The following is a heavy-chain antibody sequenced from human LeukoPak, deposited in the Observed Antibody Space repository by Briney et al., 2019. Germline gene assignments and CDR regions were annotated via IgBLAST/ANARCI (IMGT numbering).Heavy chain of an antibody. D-gene: IGHD3-22*01. CDR3: AKDHYYDSSGSAPGY. CDR2: ISGSGGST. V-gene: IGHV3-23*01. CDR1: GFTFSSYA. Sequence: GGSLRLSCAASGFTFSSYAMSWVRQAPGKGLEWVSAISGSGGSTYYADSVKGQFTISRDNSENTLYLQMNSLRAEDTAVYYCAKDHYYDSSGSAPGYWGQGTLVTVSS. J-gene: IGHJ4*02.